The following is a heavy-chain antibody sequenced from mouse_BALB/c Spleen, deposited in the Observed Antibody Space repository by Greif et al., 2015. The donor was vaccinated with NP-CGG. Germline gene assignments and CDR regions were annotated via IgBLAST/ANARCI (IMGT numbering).Heavy chain of an antibody. V-gene: IGHV2-9*02. J-gene: IGHJ3*01. CDR1: GFSLTSYG. CDR2: IWAGGST. CDR3: ARDVFAY. Sequence: VKLQESGPGLVAPSQSLSITCTVSGFSLTSYGVHWVRQPPGKGLEWLGVIWAGGSTNYNSALMSRLSISKDNSKSQVFLKMNSRQTDDTAMYYCARDVFAYWGQGTLVTVSA.